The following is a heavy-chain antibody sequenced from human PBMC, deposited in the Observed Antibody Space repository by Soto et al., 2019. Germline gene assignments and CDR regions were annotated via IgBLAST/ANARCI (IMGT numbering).Heavy chain of an antibody. V-gene: IGHV1-18*01. J-gene: IGHJ6*02. D-gene: IGHD6-6*01. CDR2: ISAYNGNT. Sequence: GASVKVSCKVSGYTLTEVSMHWVRQAPGQGLEWMGWISAYNGNTNYAQKLQGRVTMTTDTSTRTGYMELRSLRSDDTAVYYCARVNPESMAAVYYYYGMDVWGQGTTVTVSS. CDR3: ARVNPESMAAVYYYYGMDV. CDR1: GYTLTEVS.